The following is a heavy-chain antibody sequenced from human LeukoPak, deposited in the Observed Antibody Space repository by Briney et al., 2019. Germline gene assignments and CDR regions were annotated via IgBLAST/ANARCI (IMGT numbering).Heavy chain of an antibody. CDR2: INPNSGGT. CDR1: GYTFTGYY. CDR3: ARGPLYCSGGSCRKLEYFQH. D-gene: IGHD2-15*01. Sequence: ASVKVSCKASGYTFTGYYMHWVRQAPGQGLEWMGWINPNSGGTNYAQKFQGRVTMTRGTSISTAYMELSRLRSDDTAVYYCARGPLYCSGGSCRKLEYFQHWGQGTLVTVSS. V-gene: IGHV1-2*02. J-gene: IGHJ1*01.